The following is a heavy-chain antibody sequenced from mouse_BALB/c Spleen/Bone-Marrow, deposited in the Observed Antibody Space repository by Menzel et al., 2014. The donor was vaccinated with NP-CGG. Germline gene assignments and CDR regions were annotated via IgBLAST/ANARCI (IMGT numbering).Heavy chain of an antibody. D-gene: IGHD2-10*02. CDR2: INPSSGYA. V-gene: IGHV1-4*02. CDR3: ARWGYGSLGFAY. Sequence: QVQLQQSAVELARPGASVKMSCKASGYTFTVYTMHWVKQRPGQGPEWIGYINPSSGYAEYNQNFKDKTALTADKSSSTAYMQLSSLTSEDSAVYYCARWGYGSLGFAYWGQGTLVTVSA. CDR1: GYTFTVYT. J-gene: IGHJ3*01.